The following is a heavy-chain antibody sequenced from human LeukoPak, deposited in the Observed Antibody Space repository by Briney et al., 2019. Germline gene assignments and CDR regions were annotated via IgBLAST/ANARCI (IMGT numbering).Heavy chain of an antibody. CDR2: ISPDGSTT. V-gene: IGHV3-74*03. D-gene: IGHD2-2*01. CDR1: GFTFSRYW. J-gene: IGHJ4*02. CDR3: ASQTSDKAFDG. Sequence: GGSLRLSCAASGFTFSRYWMHWVRQAPGKGLMWVSRISPDGSTTLYADSVKGRFTISRDNAKNSLYLQMNSLRVEDTAVYYCASQTSDKAFDGWGQGTLVSVSS.